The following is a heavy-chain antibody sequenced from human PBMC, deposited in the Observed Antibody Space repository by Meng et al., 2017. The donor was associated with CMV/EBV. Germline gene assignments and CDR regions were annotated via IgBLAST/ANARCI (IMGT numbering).Heavy chain of an antibody. J-gene: IGHJ4*02. V-gene: IGHV3-21*01. D-gene: IGHD3-22*01. CDR1: GFTFSSYS. CDR2: ISSSSSYI. Sequence: GESLKISCAASGFTFSSYSMNWVRQAPGKGLEWVSSISSSSSYIYYADSVKGRFTISRDNAKNSLYLQMSSLRAEDTAVYYCARVQCYDSSGYPCYWGQGTLVTVSS. CDR3: ARVQCYDSSGYPCY.